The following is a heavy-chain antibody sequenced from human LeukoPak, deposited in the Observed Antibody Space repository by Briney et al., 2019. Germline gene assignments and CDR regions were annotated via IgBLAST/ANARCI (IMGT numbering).Heavy chain of an antibody. Sequence: PGESLKISCKGSGYSFSSYWIAWVRQMPGKGLEWMGIIYPGDSDTRYSPSFQGQVTISADKSISTAYLQWSSLRASDTAMYYCARRVAGSYHDAFDIWGQGTMVTVSS. J-gene: IGHJ3*02. V-gene: IGHV5-51*01. CDR3: ARRVAGSYHDAFDI. CDR1: GYSFSSYW. D-gene: IGHD1-26*01. CDR2: IYPGDSDT.